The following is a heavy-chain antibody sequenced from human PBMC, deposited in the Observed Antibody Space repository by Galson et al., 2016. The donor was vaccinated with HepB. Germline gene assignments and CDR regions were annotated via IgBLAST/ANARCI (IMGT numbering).Heavy chain of an antibody. J-gene: IGHJ4*02. CDR3: ARKGEGPRGPAVGYFDY. D-gene: IGHD3-16*01. Sequence: SLRLSCAASGFSVSNNYIIWVRQAPGKGLEWASVNYSRGGTYYAESVKGRFTISRDDLKNTVHLQMSSLRAEDTAVYYCARKGEGPRGPAVGYFDYWGQGTLVTVSS. CDR2: NYSRGGT. V-gene: IGHV3-53*01. CDR1: GFSVSNNY.